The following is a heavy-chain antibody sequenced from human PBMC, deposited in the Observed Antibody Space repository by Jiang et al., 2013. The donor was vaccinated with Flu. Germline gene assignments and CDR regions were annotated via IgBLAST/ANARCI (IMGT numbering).Heavy chain of an antibody. V-gene: IGHV5-10-1*01. J-gene: IGHJ4*02. CDR1: GYNFTGYW. CDR2: IDPSDSYV. CDR3: ARLSGGTLDY. D-gene: IGHD1-14*01. Sequence: GAEVKKPGESLRISCKGPGYNFTGYWISWVRQMPGKGLEWMGRIDPSDSYVNYGPSFQGHVTISTDQSITTAYLQWSSLKASDTAIYYCARLSGGTLDYWGQGILVTVSS.